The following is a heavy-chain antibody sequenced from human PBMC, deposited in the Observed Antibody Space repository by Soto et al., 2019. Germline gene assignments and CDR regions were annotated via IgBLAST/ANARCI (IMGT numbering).Heavy chain of an antibody. V-gene: IGHV3-21*01. CDR2: ISSSSSYI. Sequence: GGSLRLSCAASGFTFSSYSMNWVRQAPGKGLEWVSSISSSSSYIYYADSVKGRFTISRDNAKNSLYLQMNSLRAEDTAVYYCARVGGERDILTGFDYWGQGTLVTVSS. CDR1: GFTFSSYS. J-gene: IGHJ4*02. D-gene: IGHD3-9*01. CDR3: ARVGGERDILTGFDY.